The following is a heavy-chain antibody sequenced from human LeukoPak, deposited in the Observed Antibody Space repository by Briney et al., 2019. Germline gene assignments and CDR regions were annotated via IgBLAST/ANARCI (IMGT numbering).Heavy chain of an antibody. CDR1: GFTFSNYY. CDR2: ISSSGSTI. CDR3: ARGTLYYYYMDV. V-gene: IGHV3-11*04. Sequence: GGSLRLSCEASGFTFSNYYMSWIRQAPGKGLEWVSYISSSGSTIYYADSVKGRFTISRDNAKNSLYLQMNSLRAEDTAVYYCARGTLYYYYMDVWGKGTTVTVSS. J-gene: IGHJ6*03. D-gene: IGHD2-15*01.